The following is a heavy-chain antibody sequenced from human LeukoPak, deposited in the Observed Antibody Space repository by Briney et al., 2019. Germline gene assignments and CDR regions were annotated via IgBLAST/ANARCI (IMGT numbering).Heavy chain of an antibody. CDR2: ISDSGST. CDR1: GVSISSYY. Sequence: SETLSLTCTVSGVSISSYYWSWVRQFPGKGLEWIGYISDSGSTNYSPSLESRVTISVDTSKNKFFLILSSVTAAETAVYYCARRGGTVVGDTGYHYWYFDNWGQGTLVTVSS. J-gene: IGHJ4*02. CDR3: ARRGGTVVGDTGYHYWYFDN. D-gene: IGHD5-12*01. V-gene: IGHV4-59*08.